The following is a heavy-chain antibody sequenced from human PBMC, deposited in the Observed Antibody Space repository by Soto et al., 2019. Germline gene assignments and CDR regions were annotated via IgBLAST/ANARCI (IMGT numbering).Heavy chain of an antibody. D-gene: IGHD3-22*01. CDR3: ARESSGYYWGYFY. CDR1: GYTFTGYY. Sequence: GASVKVSCKASGYTFTGYYMHWVRQAPGQGLEWMGWINPNSGGTNYAQKFQGWVTMTRDTSISTAYMELSRLRSDDTAVYYCARESSGYYWGYFYWGQGTLVTVSS. V-gene: IGHV1-2*04. CDR2: INPNSGGT. J-gene: IGHJ4*02.